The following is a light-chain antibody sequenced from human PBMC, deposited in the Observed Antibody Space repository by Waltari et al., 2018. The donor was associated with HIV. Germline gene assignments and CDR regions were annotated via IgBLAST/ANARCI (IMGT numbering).Light chain of an antibody. J-gene: IGLJ1*01. CDR3: SSFTSSSIPYV. CDR1: SSEVGAYKY. Sequence: QSALTQPASVSGSPGQSITISCTGTSSEVGAYKYVSWYQNHPGEAPKLMIYEVSHPPAGVSNRFSGSKSANTASLTISGLQVADEADYYCSSFTSSSIPYVFGTGTKVTVL. V-gene: IGLV2-14*01. CDR2: EVS.